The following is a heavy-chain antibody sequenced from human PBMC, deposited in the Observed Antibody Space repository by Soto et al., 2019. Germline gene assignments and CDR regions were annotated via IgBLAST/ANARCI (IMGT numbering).Heavy chain of an antibody. V-gene: IGHV1-69*13. CDR2: IIPIFGTA. J-gene: IGHJ4*02. CDR1: GYTFTNYY. CDR3: ARDPLLELPPAAMYSSS. Sequence: SVTVSCKASGYTFTNYYMHWVRQAPGQGLEWMGGIIPIFGTANYAQKFQGRVTIIADESTSTAYMELSSLRSEDTAVYYCARDPLLELPPAAMYSSSWGQGTLVTVSS. D-gene: IGHD2-2*01.